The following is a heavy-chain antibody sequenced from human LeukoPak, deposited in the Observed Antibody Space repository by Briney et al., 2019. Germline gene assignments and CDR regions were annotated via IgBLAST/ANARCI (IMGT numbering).Heavy chain of an antibody. V-gene: IGHV4-59*01. D-gene: IGHD2-2*01. J-gene: IGHJ4*02. CDR1: GGSISSYY. CDR3: ARGCSSTSCYGLYYFDY. CDR2: IYYSGST. Sequence: PSETLSLTCTVSGGSISSYYWSRIRQPPGKGLEWVGYIYYSGSTNYNPSLKSRVTISVDTSKNQFSLKLSSVTAADTAVYYCARGCSSTSCYGLYYFDYWDQGTLVTVSS.